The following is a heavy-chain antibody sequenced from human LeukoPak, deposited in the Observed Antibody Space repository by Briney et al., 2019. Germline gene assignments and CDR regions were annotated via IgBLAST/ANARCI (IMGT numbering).Heavy chain of an antibody. Sequence: GESLKISCKGSGYSFTSYWIGWVRQVPGKGLEWMGIIYPGDSDTRYSPSFQGQVTISADKSISTAYLQWSSLKASDTAMYYCARHAGYCSSTSCYQLPYGMDVWGQGTTVTVSS. CDR1: GYSFTSYW. D-gene: IGHD2-2*01. CDR3: ARHAGYCSSTSCYQLPYGMDV. CDR2: IYPGDSDT. J-gene: IGHJ6*02. V-gene: IGHV5-51*01.